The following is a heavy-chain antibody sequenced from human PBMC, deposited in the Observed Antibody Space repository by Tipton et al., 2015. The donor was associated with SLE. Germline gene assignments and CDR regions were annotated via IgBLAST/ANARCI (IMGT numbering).Heavy chain of an antibody. V-gene: IGHV5-51*01. CDR1: GYSFTSYW. CDR2: IYPGDSDT. J-gene: IGHJ3*02. CDR3: ARQWKSITMNLGAFDI. D-gene: IGHD3-22*01. Sequence: QLVQSGAEVKKPGESLKISCKGSGYSFTSYWIGWVRQMPGKGLEWMGIIYPGDSDTRYSPSFQGQVTISADKSISTAYLQWSSLKASDTAMYYCARQWKSITMNLGAFDIWGQGTMVTVSS.